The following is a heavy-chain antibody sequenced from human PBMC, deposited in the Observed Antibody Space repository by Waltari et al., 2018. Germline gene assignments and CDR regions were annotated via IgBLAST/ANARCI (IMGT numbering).Heavy chain of an antibody. Sequence: QVQLQESGPGLVKRSEPLSLTCTVSGGSISKYSWSWIRQPPGKGLEWIGYIYYSGSTNYNPSLKSRVTISVDTSKNQFALKLSSVTAAHTAVYYCARDAASLDYWGQGTLVTVSS. CDR2: IYYSGST. J-gene: IGHJ4*02. CDR1: GGSISKYS. CDR3: ARDAASLDY. V-gene: IGHV4-59*01. D-gene: IGHD6-25*01.